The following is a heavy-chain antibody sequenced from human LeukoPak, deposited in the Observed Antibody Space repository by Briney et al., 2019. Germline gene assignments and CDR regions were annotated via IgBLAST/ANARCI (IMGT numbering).Heavy chain of an antibody. CDR2: IYYSGST. CDR1: GGSFSSYY. Sequence: SETLSLTCAVYGGSFSSYYWSWIRQPPGRGLEWIGYIYYSGSTNYNPSLKSRVTISVDTSKNQFSLKLSSVTAADTAVYYCARYVSGSYREFDYWGQGTLVTVSS. CDR3: ARYVSGSYREFDY. D-gene: IGHD1-26*01. V-gene: IGHV4-59*08. J-gene: IGHJ4*02.